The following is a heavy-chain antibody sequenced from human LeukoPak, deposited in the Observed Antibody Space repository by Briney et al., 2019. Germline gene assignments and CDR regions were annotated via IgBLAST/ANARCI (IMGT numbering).Heavy chain of an antibody. CDR1: GYSFTSYW. CDR3: ARRWMIVGGNDAFDI. CDR2: IYPGDSDT. D-gene: IGHD1-26*01. Sequence: GESLKISCKGSGYSFTSYWIGWVRQMPGKGLEWMGIIYPGDSDTRYSPSFQGQVTISADKSISTAYLQWSSLKASDTAMYYCARRWMIVGGNDAFDIWGQGTMVTVSS. V-gene: IGHV5-51*01. J-gene: IGHJ3*02.